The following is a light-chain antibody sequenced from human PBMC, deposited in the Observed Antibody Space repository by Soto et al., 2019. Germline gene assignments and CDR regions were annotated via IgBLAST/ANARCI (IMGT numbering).Light chain of an antibody. CDR1: TSNIGNNA. V-gene: IGLV1-36*01. J-gene: IGLJ3*02. CDR3: AAWDDSLNGLV. CDR2: YDD. Sequence: QPVLTQPPSVSEAPGQRVTISCSGNTSNIGNNAVSWFQQLPGEAPKLLMYYDDLLPSGVSDRFSASKSGTSASLAISGLQSEDEADYYCAAWDDSLNGLVFGGGTKVTVL.